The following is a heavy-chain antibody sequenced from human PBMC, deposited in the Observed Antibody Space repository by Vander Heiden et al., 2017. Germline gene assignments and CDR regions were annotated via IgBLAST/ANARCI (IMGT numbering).Heavy chain of an antibody. D-gene: IGHD4-17*01. CDR2: IYYSGST. J-gene: IGHJ4*02. CDR3: ARHKGGLSTVYYFDY. V-gene: IGHV4-39*01. Sequence: QLQLQESGPGLVKPSETLSLTCTVSGGSISSSSYYWGWIRQPRGKGLEWIGNIYYSGSTSYNPSLKSRVTISVDTSKNQFSLKLSSVTAADTAVYYCARHKGGLSTVYYFDYWGQGTLVTVSS. CDR1: GGSISSSSYY.